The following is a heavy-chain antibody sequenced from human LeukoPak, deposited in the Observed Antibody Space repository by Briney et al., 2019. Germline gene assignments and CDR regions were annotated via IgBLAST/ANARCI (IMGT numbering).Heavy chain of an antibody. D-gene: IGHD3-10*01. J-gene: IGHJ3*02. CDR1: GFTFSTCS. CDR2: IDINAKYI. CDR3: ARGRSITMLRGIAMSDGSYI. Sequence: GGSLRLSCAASGFTFSTCSMNRVRQAPEKGLEWVSCIDINAKYIYYAESLKGRFTISRDNAQNTLYLHMNSLRPQDTAVYYCARGRSITMLRGIAMSDGSYIWGQGTMVTVSS. V-gene: IGHV3-21*01.